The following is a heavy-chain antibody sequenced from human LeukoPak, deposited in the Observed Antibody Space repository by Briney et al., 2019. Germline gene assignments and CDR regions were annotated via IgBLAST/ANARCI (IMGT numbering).Heavy chain of an antibody. D-gene: IGHD6-13*01. CDR2: ISGSGGST. CDR3: AARSAAGLFDY. V-gene: IGHV3-23*01. J-gene: IGHJ4*02. CDR1: GSTFSSYA. Sequence: GGSLRLSCAASGSTFSSYAMSWVRQAPGKGLEWVSAISGSGGSTYYADSVKGRFTISRDNSKNTLYLQMNSLRAEDTAVYYCAARSAAGLFDYWGQGTLVTVSS.